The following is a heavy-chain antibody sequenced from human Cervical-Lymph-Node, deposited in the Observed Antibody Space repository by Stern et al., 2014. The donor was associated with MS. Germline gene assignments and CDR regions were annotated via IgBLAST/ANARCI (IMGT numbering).Heavy chain of an antibody. CDR1: GYSVTELS. J-gene: IGHJ4*02. D-gene: IGHD3-22*01. CDR3: ATDPTYYNDGSGYYNSAY. V-gene: IGHV1-24*01. CDR2: FDPEEGET. Sequence: QVQLVQSGAEVKKPGASVKVSCKVSGYSVTELSMHWVRQAPGKGLEWMGGFDPEEGETVYAQKLQGRVTMTEDTSTNTVYMELSSLRSEDTAVYYCATDPTYYNDGSGYYNSAYWGQGTLVTVSS.